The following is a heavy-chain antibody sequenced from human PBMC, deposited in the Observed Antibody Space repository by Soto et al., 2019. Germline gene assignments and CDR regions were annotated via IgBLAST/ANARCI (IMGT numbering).Heavy chain of an antibody. CDR2: TSYDGSKT. D-gene: IGHD3-3*01. CDR1: GFSFSDYG. Sequence: QVQLVESGGGVVQPGRSQRLSCAASGFSFSDYGMHWVRQPPGKGLEWVAYTSYDGSKTYYADSVMGRFTISRDNSKNTQFLHMNSLRPEHTAMYYCAKTRTIFGVVSRHYFDYWGQGTLVTVSS. CDR3: AKTRTIFGVVSRHYFDY. J-gene: IGHJ4*02. V-gene: IGHV3-30*18.